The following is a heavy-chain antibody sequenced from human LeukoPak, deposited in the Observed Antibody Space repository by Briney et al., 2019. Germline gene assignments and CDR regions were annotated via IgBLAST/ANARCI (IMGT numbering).Heavy chain of an antibody. CDR2: ISSSSSYI. J-gene: IGHJ4*02. D-gene: IGHD3-10*01. CDR3: AREPKRAAMVRGVIDY. Sequence: GGSLRLSCAASGFTFSSYSMNWVRQAPGKGLEWVSSISSSSSYIYYADSVKGRFSISRDNAKNSLYLQMNSLRAEDTAVYYCAREPKRAAMVRGVIDYWGQGTLVTVSS. V-gene: IGHV3-21*01. CDR1: GFTFSSYS.